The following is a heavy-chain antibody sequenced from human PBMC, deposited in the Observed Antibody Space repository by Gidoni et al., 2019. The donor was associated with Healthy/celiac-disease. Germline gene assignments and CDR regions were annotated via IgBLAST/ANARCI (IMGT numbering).Heavy chain of an antibody. J-gene: IGHJ3*02. Sequence: QVQLQESGPGLVKPSETLSLTSAVSGYSISSAYYWGWIRQPPGKGLEWIGSIYHSGSTYYNPSLKSRVTISVDTSKNQFSLKLSSVTAADTAVYYCARHTPERIVGATRDDAFDIWGQGTMVTVSS. V-gene: IGHV4-38-2*01. CDR1: GYSISSAYY. D-gene: IGHD1-26*01. CDR2: IYHSGST. CDR3: ARHTPERIVGATRDDAFDI.